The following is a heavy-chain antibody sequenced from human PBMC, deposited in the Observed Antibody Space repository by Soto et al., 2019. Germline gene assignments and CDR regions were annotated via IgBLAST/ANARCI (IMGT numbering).Heavy chain of an antibody. Sequence: GGSLRLSCAASGFTFSSYSMNWVRQAPGKGLEWVSSISSSSSYIYYADSVKGRFTISRDNAKNSLYLQMNSLRAEDTAVYYCAREDTYYDFWSGYSYGMDVWGQGTTVTVSS. CDR2: ISSSSSYI. J-gene: IGHJ6*02. CDR3: AREDTYYDFWSGYSYGMDV. D-gene: IGHD3-3*01. CDR1: GFTFSSYS. V-gene: IGHV3-21*01.